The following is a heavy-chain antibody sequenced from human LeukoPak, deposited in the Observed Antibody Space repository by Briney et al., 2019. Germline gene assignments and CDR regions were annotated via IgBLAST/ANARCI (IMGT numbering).Heavy chain of an antibody. CDR2: ISWNSGSI. Sequence: GGSLRLSCAASGFTFDDYAMHWVRQAPGKGLEWVSGISWNSGSIGYADSVKGRFTISRDNAKNSLYLQMNSLRAEDTALYYCAEDMGYYGSGSVFDYWGQGTLVTVSS. CDR1: GFTFDDYA. D-gene: IGHD3-10*01. V-gene: IGHV3-9*01. CDR3: AEDMGYYGSGSVFDY. J-gene: IGHJ4*02.